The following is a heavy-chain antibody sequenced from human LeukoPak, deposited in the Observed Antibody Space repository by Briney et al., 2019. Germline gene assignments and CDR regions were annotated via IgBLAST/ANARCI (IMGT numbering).Heavy chain of an antibody. CDR3: ARDYGDSGWFDP. CDR1: GGSISSYY. CDR2: IYYSGST. D-gene: IGHD4-17*01. V-gene: IGHV4-59*01. Sequence: SETLSLTCTVSGGSISSYYWSWIRQPPGKGLEWIGYIYYSGSTNYNPSLKSRVTISVDTSKNQFSLKLSSVTAADTAVYYCARDYGDSGWFDPWGQGTLVTVSS. J-gene: IGHJ5*02.